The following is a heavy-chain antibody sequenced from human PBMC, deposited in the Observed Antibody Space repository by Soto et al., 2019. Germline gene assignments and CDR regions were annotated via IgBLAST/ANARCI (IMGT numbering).Heavy chain of an antibody. Sequence: GGSLRLSCAASGFTFSSFAMHWVRQAPGKGLEWVSGISATASTTYHADSVKGRFTISRDNSKNVLFLQMNSLRPDDTAIYFCAKGSKRGYEYGSFDQWGQGSRVTVSS. CDR2: ISATASTT. J-gene: IGHJ4*02. D-gene: IGHD5-18*01. CDR3: AKGSKRGYEYGSFDQ. V-gene: IGHV3-23*01. CDR1: GFTFSSFA.